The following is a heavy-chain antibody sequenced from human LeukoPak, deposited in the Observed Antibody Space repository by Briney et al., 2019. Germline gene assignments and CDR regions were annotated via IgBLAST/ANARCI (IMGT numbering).Heavy chain of an antibody. CDR2: TYYRSKWYT. D-gene: IGHD1-1*01. J-gene: IGHJ4*02. CDR1: GDSVSSNSAA. CDR3: ARSTGPIDY. Sequence: SQTLSLTCAISGDSVSSNSAAWNWIRQSPSRGLEWLGRTYYRSKWYTYYTVSVKSRISINRDTSKNQISLQLNSVTPEDTAVYYCARSTGPIDYWGQGTLVTVSS. V-gene: IGHV6-1*01.